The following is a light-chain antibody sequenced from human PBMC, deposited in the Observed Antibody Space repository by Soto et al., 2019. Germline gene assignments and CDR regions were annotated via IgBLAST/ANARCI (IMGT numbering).Light chain of an antibody. J-gene: IGLJ2*01. CDR3: AAWDDSLGGRVL. CDR2: GDN. CDR1: SSNIEINY. Sequence: QSVLTQPPSASGPPGQRVTISCSGSSSNIEINYVYWYQHLPGMAPKLLIYGDNQRPSGVPDRFSGSKSGSSASLAISGHRSDDEGDYYCAAWDDSLGGRVLFGGGTKLTVL. V-gene: IGLV1-47*01.